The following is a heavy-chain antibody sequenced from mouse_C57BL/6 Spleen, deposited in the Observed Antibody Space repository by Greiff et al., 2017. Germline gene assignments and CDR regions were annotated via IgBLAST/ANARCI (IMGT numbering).Heavy chain of an antibody. D-gene: IGHD2-3*01. CDR1: GYTFTSYW. J-gene: IGHJ4*01. CDR2: IHPSDSDT. CDR3: AIRQSMSAQKYLYAMDY. Sequence: VQLQQPGAELVKPGASVKVSCKASGYTFTSYWMHWVKQRPGQGLEWIGRIHPSDSDTNYNQKFKGKATLTVAKSSSTDDIQLGSLSSEDSAVYYCAIRQSMSAQKYLYAMDYWGQGTSVTVSS. V-gene: IGHV1-74*01.